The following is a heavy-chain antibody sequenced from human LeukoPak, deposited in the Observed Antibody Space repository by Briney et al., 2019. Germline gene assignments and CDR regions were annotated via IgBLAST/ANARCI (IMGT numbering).Heavy chain of an antibody. Sequence: GGSLRLSCAASGFTFNSYSMNWVRQAPGKGLEWISHISNFGDIIHYADSVEGRFTISRDNDKNSIYLQMNSLRAEDTAVYYCAKDATPALGTVYMDVWGKGTTVTISS. J-gene: IGHJ6*03. CDR1: GFTFNSYS. D-gene: IGHD6-13*01. V-gene: IGHV3-48*04. CDR2: ISNFGDII. CDR3: AKDATPALGTVYMDV.